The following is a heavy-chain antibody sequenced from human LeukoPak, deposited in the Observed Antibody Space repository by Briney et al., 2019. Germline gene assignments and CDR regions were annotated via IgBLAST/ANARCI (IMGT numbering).Heavy chain of an antibody. CDR3: ARAGAYYAQDDAFDI. CDR2: IYHSGST. J-gene: IGHJ3*02. CDR1: GGSISSGGYY. D-gene: IGHD2-2*01. Sequence: TLSLTCTVSGGSISSGGYYWSWIRQPPGEGLEWIGYIYHSGSTYYNPSLKSRVTISVDRSKNQFSLKLSSVTAAGTAVYYCARAGAYYAQDDAFDIWGQGTMVTVSS. V-gene: IGHV4-30-2*01.